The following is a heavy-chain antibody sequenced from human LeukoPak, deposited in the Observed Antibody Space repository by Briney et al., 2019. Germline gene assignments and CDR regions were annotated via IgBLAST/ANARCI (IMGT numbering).Heavy chain of an antibody. CDR3: ARGPYCGGDCYYNWFDP. V-gene: IGHV4-34*01. CDR2: INHSGST. J-gene: IGHJ5*02. D-gene: IGHD2-21*02. CDR1: GGSFSGYY. Sequence: SETLSLTCAVYGGSFSGYYWSWIRQPPGKGLEWLGEINHSGSTNYNPSLKSRVTISVERSKNQFSLKLSSVTAADTAVYYCARGPYCGGDCYYNWFDPWGQGTLVTVSS.